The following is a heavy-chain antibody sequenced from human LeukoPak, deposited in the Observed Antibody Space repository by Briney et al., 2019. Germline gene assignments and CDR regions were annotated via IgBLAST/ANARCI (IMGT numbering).Heavy chain of an antibody. Sequence: GGSLRLSCAASGFTFSDYGMHWVRQAPGKGLEWVANIKQGGSEKYYVDSVKGRFTISRDNAKNSLYLQMNSLRAENTAVHYCAGDGGYRSGGSCYLTFFDYWGQGTLVTVSS. V-gene: IGHV3-7*01. J-gene: IGHJ4*02. CDR2: IKQGGSEK. CDR1: GFTFSDYG. D-gene: IGHD2-15*01. CDR3: AGDGGYRSGGSCYLTFFDY.